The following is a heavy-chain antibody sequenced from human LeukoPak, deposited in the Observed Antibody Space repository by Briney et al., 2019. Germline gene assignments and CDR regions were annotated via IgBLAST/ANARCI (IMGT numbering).Heavy chain of an antibody. CDR3: ARDLGGIYFDY. Sequence: SETLSLTCTVSAASISGYYWSWIRQPPGKGLEWIGSIHFSGSTNYNPSLRSRVTISVDTSKNQLSLKLSSVTAADTAVYYCARDLGGIYFDYWGRGTLVTVSS. CDR2: IHFSGST. V-gene: IGHV4-59*01. D-gene: IGHD1-26*01. J-gene: IGHJ4*02. CDR1: AASISGYY.